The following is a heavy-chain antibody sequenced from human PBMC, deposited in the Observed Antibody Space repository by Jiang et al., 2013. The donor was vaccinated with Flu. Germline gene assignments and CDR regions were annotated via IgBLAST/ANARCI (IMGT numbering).Heavy chain of an antibody. CDR2: IYPGDSDT. J-gene: IGHJ4*02. CDR3: ARDPPINSDGGVDY. V-gene: IGHV5-51*01. D-gene: IGHD4-23*01. Sequence: WVRQMPGKGLEWMGIIYPGDSDTRYSPSFQGQVTISADKSISTAYLQWSSLKASDTAMYYCARDPPINSDGGVDYWGQGTLVTVSS.